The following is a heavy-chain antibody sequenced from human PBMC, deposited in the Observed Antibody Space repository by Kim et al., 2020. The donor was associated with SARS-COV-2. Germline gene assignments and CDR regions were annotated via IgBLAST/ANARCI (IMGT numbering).Heavy chain of an antibody. J-gene: IGHJ6*02. V-gene: IGHV4-59*01. CDR3: ATTTPLSSNYYGMDV. Sequence: PSVKGRVTISVDTSKNQFSLRLHSVTAADTAVYYCATTTPLSSNYYGMDVWGQGTTVTVSS.